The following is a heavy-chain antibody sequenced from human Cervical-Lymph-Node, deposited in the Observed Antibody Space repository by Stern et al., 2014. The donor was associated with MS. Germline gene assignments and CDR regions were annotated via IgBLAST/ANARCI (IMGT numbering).Heavy chain of an antibody. CDR3: ARGGYGDYRGLDY. Sequence: QVQLVQSGGGVVQPGRSLRLSCAASGFAFNTFGMHWVRQAPGKGLEWVALTWYDGSKADYTDSVKGRFTISRDNSKNTLYLQMNSLRVEDTAVYYCARGGYGDYRGLDYWGQGTLVTVFS. CDR2: TWYDGSKA. CDR1: GFAFNTFG. J-gene: IGHJ4*02. D-gene: IGHD4-17*01. V-gene: IGHV3-33*01.